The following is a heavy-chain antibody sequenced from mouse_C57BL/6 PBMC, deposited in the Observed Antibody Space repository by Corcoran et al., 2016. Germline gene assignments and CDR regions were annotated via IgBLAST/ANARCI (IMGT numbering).Heavy chain of an antibody. J-gene: IGHJ3*01. V-gene: IGHV1-26*01. CDR2: INPNNGGT. Sequence: EVQLQQSVPELVKPGASVKISCKASGYTFTDYYMNWVKQSHGKSREWIGDINPNNGGTSYNQKFKGKATLTVDKSSSTAYMELRSLTSEDSAVYYCARGYDPWFAYWGQGTLVTVSA. CDR1: GYTFTDYY. CDR3: ARGYDPWFAY. D-gene: IGHD2-3*01.